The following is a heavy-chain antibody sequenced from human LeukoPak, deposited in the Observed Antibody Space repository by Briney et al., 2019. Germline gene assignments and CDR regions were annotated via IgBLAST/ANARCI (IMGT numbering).Heavy chain of an antibody. CDR3: ARVSLVGAPNYFDY. Sequence: SETLPLTCTVSGGSISSYYWSWIRQPPGKGLEWIGYIYYSGSTNYNPSLKSRVTISVDTSKNQFSLKLSSVTAADTAVYYCARVSLVGAPNYFDYWGQGTLVTVSS. J-gene: IGHJ4*02. CDR2: IYYSGST. CDR1: GGSISSYY. V-gene: IGHV4-59*01. D-gene: IGHD1-26*01.